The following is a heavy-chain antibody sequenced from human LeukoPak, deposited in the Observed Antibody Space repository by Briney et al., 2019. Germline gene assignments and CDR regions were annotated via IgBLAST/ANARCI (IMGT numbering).Heavy chain of an antibody. V-gene: IGHV4-38-2*02. D-gene: IGHD3-22*01. Sequence: PSETLSLTCTVSGYSISSGHYWGWIRQPPGKGLEWIGSIYHSGSTYYNPSLKSRVSVSVDTSKNQFSLKLSSVTAADTAVYYCARTLSSGYPDYFYYMDVWGKGTTVTISS. CDR3: ARTLSSGYPDYFYYMDV. CDR2: IYHSGST. CDR1: GYSISSGHY. J-gene: IGHJ6*03.